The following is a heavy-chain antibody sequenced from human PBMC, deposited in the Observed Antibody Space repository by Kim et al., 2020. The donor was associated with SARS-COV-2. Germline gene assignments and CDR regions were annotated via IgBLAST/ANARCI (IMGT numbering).Heavy chain of an antibody. CDR2: IFDSGNT. Sequence: SETLSLTCTVSDGSISSHYWSWIRQPPGKGLEWIGYIFDSGNTNYNPSLKSRVTILVDTSKSQFSLRLSSVTAADTAVYYCARTYSSNWFDSWGQGTLVTVSS. V-gene: IGHV4-59*08. D-gene: IGHD6-13*01. CDR3: ARTYSSNWFDS. CDR1: DGSISSHY. J-gene: IGHJ5*01.